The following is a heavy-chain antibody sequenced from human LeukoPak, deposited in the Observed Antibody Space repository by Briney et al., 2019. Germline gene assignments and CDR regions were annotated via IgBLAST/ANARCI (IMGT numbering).Heavy chain of an antibody. J-gene: IGHJ4*02. CDR3: ARVVRNDSKKDY. CDR1: GGSFSGYY. Sequence: PSETLSLTCAVYGGSFSGYYWSWIRQPPGKGLEWIGEINHSGSTNYNPSLKSRVTISVDTSKNQFSLKLSSVTAADTAVYYCARVVRNDSKKDYWGQGTLVTVSS. V-gene: IGHV4-34*01. CDR2: INHSGST. D-gene: IGHD3-22*01.